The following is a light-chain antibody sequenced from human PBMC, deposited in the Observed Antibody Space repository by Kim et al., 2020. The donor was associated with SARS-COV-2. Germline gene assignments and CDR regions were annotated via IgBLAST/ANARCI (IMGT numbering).Light chain of an antibody. CDR1: SSDVGAYNY. Sequence: GQSITLSCTGTSSDVGAYNYVSWYQQHPGKAPKLMIYDVSKWPSGVSNRFSGSKSGNTASLTISGLQAEDEADYYCSSYTSSSTLVFGGGTQLTVL. J-gene: IGLJ2*01. CDR2: DVS. CDR3: SSYTSSSTLV. V-gene: IGLV2-14*04.